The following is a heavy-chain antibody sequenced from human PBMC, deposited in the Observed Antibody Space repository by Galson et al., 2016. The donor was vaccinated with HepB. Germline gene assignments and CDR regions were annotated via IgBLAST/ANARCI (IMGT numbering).Heavy chain of an antibody. J-gene: IGHJ4*02. D-gene: IGHD3-22*01. V-gene: IGHV2-70*01. CDR3: ARICVDYYDRSGYYSGHDY. CDR1: GFSLCTSGMC. Sequence: PALVKPTQNLTLTCTFSGFSLCTSGMCVSWIRQPPGKALEWLALIDWDDDKYYSTSLKNRLTVSKDTSKNQVVLKMTNMAPVDTATSYCARICVDYYDRSGYYSGHDYWGQGTLVTVFS. CDR2: IDWDDDK.